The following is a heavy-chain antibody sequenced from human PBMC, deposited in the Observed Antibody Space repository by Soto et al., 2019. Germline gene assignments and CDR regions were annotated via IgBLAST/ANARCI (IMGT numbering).Heavy chain of an antibody. CDR3: VRGIGYWLLSDN. CDR1: GFAFSADA. D-gene: IGHD5-18*01. Sequence: QVQLVESGGGVIQPGKSLRLSCAASGFAFSADAMHWVRQAPGKGLEWVAVLWADGSRQFYLDSVKGRFSISRDNSKNTLYLHMNNLRIDDTAMYFCVRGIGYWLLSDNRGQGTLVSVSS. CDR2: LWADGSRQ. J-gene: IGHJ4*02. V-gene: IGHV3-33*01.